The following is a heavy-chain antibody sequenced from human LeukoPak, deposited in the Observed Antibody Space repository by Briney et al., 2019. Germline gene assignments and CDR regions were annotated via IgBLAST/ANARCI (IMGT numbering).Heavy chain of an antibody. CDR3: ARGGYGSGSYYPNYWYFDL. V-gene: IGHV4-4*07. D-gene: IGHD3-10*01. Sequence: SETLSLTCTVSGGSISSYYWSWIRQPAGKGLEWIGHIYTSGSTNYNPSLKSRVTISVDTSKNQFSLKLSSVTAADTAVYYCARGGYGSGSYYPNYWYFDLWGRGTLVTVSS. CDR1: GGSISSYY. J-gene: IGHJ2*01. CDR2: IYTSGST.